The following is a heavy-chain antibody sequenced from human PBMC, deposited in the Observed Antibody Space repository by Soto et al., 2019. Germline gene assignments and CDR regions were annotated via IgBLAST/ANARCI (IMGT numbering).Heavy chain of an antibody. J-gene: IGHJ4*02. D-gene: IGHD3-10*01. V-gene: IGHV1-69*02. CDR2: INPILSMS. CDR1: GDTFTFYS. Sequence: QVQLVQSGAEVKRPGSSVKVSCKASGDTFTFYSINWVRQAPGLGLEWMGRINPILSMSNYAQRFQGRVTMPADKSTSTAYMKLSSLRSEDTATYYCASSYGSGYRAFDYWGQGALVTVSS. CDR3: ASSYGSGYRAFDY.